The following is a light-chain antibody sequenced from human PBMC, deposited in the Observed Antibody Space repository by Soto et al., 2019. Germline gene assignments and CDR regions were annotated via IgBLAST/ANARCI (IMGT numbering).Light chain of an antibody. J-gene: IGKJ3*01. V-gene: IGKV4-1*01. Sequence: DIVMTQSPNSLAVSLGERATINCKSSRGVLSSSNNKNYLAFDQHKPGQPPKLTIFWASTRESGVPDRFSGSGSGTDFTLRISSLEAEDVAVYYCQQYLATPFTFGPGTNVD. CDR2: WAS. CDR3: QQYLATPFT. CDR1: RGVLSSSNNKNY.